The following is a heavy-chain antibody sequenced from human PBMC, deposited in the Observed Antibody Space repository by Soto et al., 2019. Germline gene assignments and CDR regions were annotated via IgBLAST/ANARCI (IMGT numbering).Heavy chain of an antibody. CDR1: GYTFTSHD. Sequence: QVQLVQSGAEVKKPGASVKVSCKASGYTFTSHDINWMRQTTGQGLEWMGWMNPNSGHTNYAQNFQGTVTMTRDTSITTAYMELTNLGSEDPAIYYCASDMSTTWGQGTLVTVSS. D-gene: IGHD3-9*01. CDR2: MNPNSGHT. V-gene: IGHV1-8*01. J-gene: IGHJ5*02. CDR3: ASDMSTT.